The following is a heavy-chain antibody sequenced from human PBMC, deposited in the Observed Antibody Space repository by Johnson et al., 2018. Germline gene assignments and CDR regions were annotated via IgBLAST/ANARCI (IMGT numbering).Heavy chain of an antibody. J-gene: IGHJ3*02. Sequence: VQLQESGGGLVQPGGSLRLSCAASGFPFNTYWIHWVRQAPGKGLVWVSRINSDGSDTIYADSVKGQLTVSRDNAKSTLYLQMNSLRAEDTAVYYCARGGMNHGFDIWGQWTIVTVSS. D-gene: IGHD3-16*01. CDR1: GFPFNTYW. V-gene: IGHV3-74*01. CDR2: INSDGSDT. CDR3: ARGGMNHGFDI.